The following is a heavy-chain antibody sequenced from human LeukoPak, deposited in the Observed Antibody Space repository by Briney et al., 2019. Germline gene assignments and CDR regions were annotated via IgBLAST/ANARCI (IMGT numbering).Heavy chain of an antibody. CDR3: ARSPGLLWFGEFYYGMDV. J-gene: IGHJ6*02. D-gene: IGHD3-10*01. Sequence: ASVKVSCKASGYTFTSYDINWVRQATGQGLEWMGWMNPNSGNTGYAQKFQGRDTMTRNTSISTAYMELSSLRSEDTAVYYCARSPGLLWFGEFYYGMDVWGQGTTVTVSS. V-gene: IGHV1-8*01. CDR1: GYTFTSYD. CDR2: MNPNSGNT.